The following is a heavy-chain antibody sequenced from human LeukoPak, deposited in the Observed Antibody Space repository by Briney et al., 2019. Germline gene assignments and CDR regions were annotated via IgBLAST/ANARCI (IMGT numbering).Heavy chain of an antibody. J-gene: IGHJ4*02. CDR2: INHSGST. D-gene: IGHD6-13*01. CDR3: ARRWQQLPFDY. CDR1: GGSFSGYY. Sequence: SETLSLTCAVYGGSFSGYYWSWIRQPPGKGLEWIGEINHSGSTNYNPSLKSRVTISVDTSKNQFSLKLSSVTAADTAVYYCARRWQQLPFDYWGQGTLVTVSS. V-gene: IGHV4-34*01.